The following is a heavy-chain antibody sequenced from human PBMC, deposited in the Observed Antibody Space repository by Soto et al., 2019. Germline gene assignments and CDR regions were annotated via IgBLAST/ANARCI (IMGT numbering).Heavy chain of an antibody. D-gene: IGHD3-16*01. Sequence: SETLSLTCTVSGGSISSYYWSWIRQPAGKGLEWIGRIYTSGSTNYNPSLKSRVTMSVDTSKTQFSLKLSSVTAADTAVYYCAGGGRATNYYYYYGMDVWGQGTTVTVSS. V-gene: IGHV4-4*07. CDR2: IYTSGST. CDR1: GGSISSYY. J-gene: IGHJ6*02. CDR3: AGGGRATNYYYYYGMDV.